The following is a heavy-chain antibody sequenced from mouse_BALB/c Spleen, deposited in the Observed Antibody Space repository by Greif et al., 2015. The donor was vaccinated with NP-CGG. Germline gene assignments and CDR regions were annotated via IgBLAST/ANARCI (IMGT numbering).Heavy chain of an antibody. CDR3: ASYYGNYYAMDY. CDR1: GYSITSGYY. Sequence: ESGPGLVKPSQSLSLTCSVTGYSITSGYYWNWIRQFPGDKLEWMGYINYDGNNNYNPSLKNRISITRDTSKNQFFLKLNSVTTEDTATYYCASYYGNYYAMDYWGQGTSVTVSS. CDR2: INYDGNN. D-gene: IGHD2-1*01. J-gene: IGHJ4*01. V-gene: IGHV3-6*02.